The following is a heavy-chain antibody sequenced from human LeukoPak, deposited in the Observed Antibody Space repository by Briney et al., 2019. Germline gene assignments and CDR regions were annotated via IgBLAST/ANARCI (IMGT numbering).Heavy chain of an antibody. V-gene: IGHV4-34*01. J-gene: IGHJ4*02. CDR2: IKQSVIT. CDR3: ARGNPNLYYFDY. CDR1: VGAFSGYY. Sequence: PSETLSLTWAVYVGAFSGYYWSWIRQPPGKRLEWIGEIKQSVITNYNTSLKSLVTISVDTSKNQFSLKLSSVTAEATAAYYCARGNPNLYYFDYWGQGTLVTVSS.